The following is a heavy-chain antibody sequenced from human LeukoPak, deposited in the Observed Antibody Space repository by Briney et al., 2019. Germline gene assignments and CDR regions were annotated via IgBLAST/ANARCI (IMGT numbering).Heavy chain of an antibody. V-gene: IGHV4-34*01. J-gene: IGHJ3*02. CDR3: ARQPLNCSSASCHAFDI. D-gene: IGHD2-2*01. CDR1: GGSFSGYH. Sequence: PSETLSLTCAAYGGSFSGYHWSWIRQPPGKGLEWIGEINQSGSTNYNPSLKSRVTISVDTSKNQFSLNLSSVTAADTAVYYCARQPLNCSSASCHAFDIWGQGTMVTVSS. CDR2: INQSGST.